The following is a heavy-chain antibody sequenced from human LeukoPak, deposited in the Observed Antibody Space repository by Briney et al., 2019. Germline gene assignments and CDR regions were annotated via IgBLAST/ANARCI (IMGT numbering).Heavy chain of an antibody. V-gene: IGHV4-39*01. Sequence: PSETLSLTCTVSGSSIARSSYYWGWIRQAPGKGLEWIGSFYYSGSTFYNPSLKSRVTISVDTSKNQFSLNLSSVTAADTAVYYCARPRADPPAYSYHFWGQGTLVTVSS. D-gene: IGHD5-18*01. J-gene: IGHJ4*02. CDR3: ARPRADPPAYSYHF. CDR2: FYYSGST. CDR1: GSSIARSSYY.